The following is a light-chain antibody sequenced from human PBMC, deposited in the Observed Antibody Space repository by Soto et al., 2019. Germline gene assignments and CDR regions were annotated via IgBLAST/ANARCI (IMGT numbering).Light chain of an antibody. J-gene: IGKJ1*01. Sequence: EIVLTQSPGTLSLSPGERATLSCRASQTVSSNYLAWYQQKPGQAPRLLIYGASGRATGIPDRFSGSGSGTDFTLTISRLEPEDFAVYYCQQYGGSPGTFGQGTKVDIK. CDR2: GAS. CDR1: QTVSSNY. V-gene: IGKV3-20*01. CDR3: QQYGGSPGT.